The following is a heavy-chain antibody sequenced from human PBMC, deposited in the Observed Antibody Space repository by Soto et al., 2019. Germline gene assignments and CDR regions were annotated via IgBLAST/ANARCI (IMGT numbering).Heavy chain of an antibody. CDR3: ARTTLSPRITGTGGLDY. Sequence: ASVNVSCKSSGYTFTSYCMSWVRQAPGQGLEWMGWISAYNGNTNYAQKLQGRVTMTTDTSTSTAYMELRSLRSDDTAVYYCARTTLSPRITGTGGLDYWGQGTLVTVSS. D-gene: IGHD1-20*01. J-gene: IGHJ4*02. CDR1: GYTFTSYC. CDR2: ISAYNGNT. V-gene: IGHV1-18*01.